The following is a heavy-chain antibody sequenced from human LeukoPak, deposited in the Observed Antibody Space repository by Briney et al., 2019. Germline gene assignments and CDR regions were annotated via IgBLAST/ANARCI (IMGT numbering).Heavy chain of an antibody. Sequence: GGSLRLSCAASGFTFSSYAVHWVRQAPGKGLEWVAVISYDGSNKYYADSVKGRFTISRDNSKNTLYLQMNSLRAEDTAVYYCASSWLRSLDYWGQGTLVTVSS. J-gene: IGHJ4*02. V-gene: IGHV3-30-3*01. CDR2: ISYDGSNK. CDR3: ASSWLRSLDY. CDR1: GFTFSSYA. D-gene: IGHD5-12*01.